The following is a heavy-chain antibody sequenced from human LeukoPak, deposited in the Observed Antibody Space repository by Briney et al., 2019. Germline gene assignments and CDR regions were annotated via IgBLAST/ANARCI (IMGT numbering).Heavy chain of an antibody. CDR2: IYPDDSDT. CDR3: ARHGHCTNGVCYSNDYYYMDV. CDR1: GYSFTSYW. V-gene: IGHV5-51*01. J-gene: IGHJ6*03. D-gene: IGHD2-8*01. Sequence: GESLKISCKGSGYSFTSYWIGWVRQMPGKGLEWMGIIYPDDSDTKYSPSFEGQVIISVDKSISTAYLQWSSLKASDTATYHCARHGHCTNGVCYSNDYYYMDVWGKGTTVTVSS.